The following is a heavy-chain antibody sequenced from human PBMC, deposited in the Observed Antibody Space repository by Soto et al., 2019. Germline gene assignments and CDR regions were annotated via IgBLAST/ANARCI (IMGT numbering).Heavy chain of an antibody. Sequence: QVKRVESGGGVVQPGRSLGLSCAASGFTFSSYGMHWIRQAPGKGLEWVAVISYDGSNKYYADSVKGRFTISRDNSKNTLYLQMNSLRAEDTAVYYCAKVFRSGGQSYWYFDLWGRGTLVTVSS. D-gene: IGHD2-15*01. CDR1: GFTFSSYG. CDR2: ISYDGSNK. CDR3: AKVFRSGGQSYWYFDL. V-gene: IGHV3-30*18. J-gene: IGHJ2*01.